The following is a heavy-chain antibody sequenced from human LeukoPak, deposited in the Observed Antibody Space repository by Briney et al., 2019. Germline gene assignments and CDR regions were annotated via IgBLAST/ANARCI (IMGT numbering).Heavy chain of an antibody. CDR3: ARADDRNYYDSGGRTSAFDI. D-gene: IGHD3-22*01. V-gene: IGHV4-34*01. CDR2: INHRGIS. CDR1: GGSFSGYY. J-gene: IGHJ3*02. Sequence: SETLSLTCAVYGGSFSGYYWGWIRQPPGKGLEWIGEINHRGISNYNPSLKSRVTISVDTSKNQFSLKLSSVTAADTAVYNCARADDRNYYDSGGRTSAFDIWGQGTMVTVSS.